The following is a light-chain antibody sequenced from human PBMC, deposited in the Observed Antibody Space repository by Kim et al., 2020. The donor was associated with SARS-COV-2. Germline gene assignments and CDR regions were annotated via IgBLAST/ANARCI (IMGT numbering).Light chain of an antibody. Sequence: QSVLTQPPSASGTPGQRVTISCSGSSSNIGSNPVNWYQQFPGTAPKLLIYTNNQWPSGVPDRFSGSKSGTSASLAISGLQSEDEADYYCAAWDDSRNGVIFGGGTQLTVL. CDR2: TNN. V-gene: IGLV1-44*01. J-gene: IGLJ2*01. CDR3: AAWDDSRNGVI. CDR1: SSNIGSNP.